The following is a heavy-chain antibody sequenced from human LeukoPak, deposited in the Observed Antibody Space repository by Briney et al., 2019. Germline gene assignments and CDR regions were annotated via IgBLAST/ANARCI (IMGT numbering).Heavy chain of an antibody. J-gene: IGHJ4*02. Sequence: ASVKVSRKASGGTFSSYAISWVRQAPGQGLEWMGGIIPIFGTANYAQKFQGRVTITADESTSTAYMELSSLGSEDTAVYYCARAPAHDYGDYGDRFDYWGQGTLVTVSS. CDR2: IIPIFGTA. CDR3: ARAPAHDYGDYGDRFDY. D-gene: IGHD4-17*01. CDR1: GGTFSSYA. V-gene: IGHV1-69*13.